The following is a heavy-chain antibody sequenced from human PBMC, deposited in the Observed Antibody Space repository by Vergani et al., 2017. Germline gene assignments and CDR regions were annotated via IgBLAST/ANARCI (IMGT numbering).Heavy chain of an antibody. Sequence: QVQLVQSGAEVKKPGSSLILSCKASGGSFKNSAFSWVRQAPGQGLEWLGGIIPTFGTATYAQRVQGRVTITADESTSTAYMDLTSLRLEDTAVYYCASNTYWSGNGEDHWGQGTLITVSS. CDR1: GGSFKNSA. J-gene: IGHJ4*02. CDR3: ASNTYWSGNGEDH. V-gene: IGHV1-69*01. CDR2: IIPTFGTA. D-gene: IGHD3-3*01.